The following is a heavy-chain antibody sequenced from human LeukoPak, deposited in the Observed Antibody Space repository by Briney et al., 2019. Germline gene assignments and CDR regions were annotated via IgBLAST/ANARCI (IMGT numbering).Heavy chain of an antibody. CDR2: ISGSGGST. CDR3: ARVIRAAPGKGYFDY. CDR1: GVFFSAYA. Sequence: GGSLRLSCATSGVFFSAYALSWVRQAPGKGLEWTSSISGSGGSTYHADSVKGRFTISRDSSKNTLYLQMNSLRAEDTAIYYCARVIRAAPGKGYFDYWGQGTLVTVSS. D-gene: IGHD6-13*01. V-gene: IGHV3-23*01. J-gene: IGHJ4*02.